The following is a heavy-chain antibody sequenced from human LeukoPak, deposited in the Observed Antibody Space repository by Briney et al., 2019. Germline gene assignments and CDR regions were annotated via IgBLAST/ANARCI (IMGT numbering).Heavy chain of an antibody. V-gene: IGHV3-30-3*01. CDR1: GFTFSSYA. D-gene: IGHD2-15*01. J-gene: IGHJ4*02. Sequence: PGGSLRLSCAASGFTFSSYAMHWVRQAPGKGLEWVAVISYDGSNKYYADSVKGRFTISRDNSKNTLYLQMNSLRAEDTAVYYCAKDNDDLGYCSGGSCYSDYWGQGTLVTVSS. CDR2: ISYDGSNK. CDR3: AKDNDDLGYCSGGSCYSDY.